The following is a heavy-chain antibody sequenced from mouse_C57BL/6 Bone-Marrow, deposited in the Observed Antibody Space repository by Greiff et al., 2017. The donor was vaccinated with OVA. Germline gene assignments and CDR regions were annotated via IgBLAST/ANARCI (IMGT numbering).Heavy chain of an antibody. CDR3: ARGDYDGFDY. CDR1: GFTFSDYG. D-gene: IGHD2-4*01. CDR2: ISSGSSPI. V-gene: IGHV5-17*01. Sequence: DVQLQESGGGLVKPGGSLKLSCAASGFTFSDYGMHWVRQAPEKGLEWVAYISSGSSPIYYADTVKGRFTISRDNAKNTLFLQMTSLRSEDTAMYYCARGDYDGFDYWGQGTTLTVSS. J-gene: IGHJ2*01.